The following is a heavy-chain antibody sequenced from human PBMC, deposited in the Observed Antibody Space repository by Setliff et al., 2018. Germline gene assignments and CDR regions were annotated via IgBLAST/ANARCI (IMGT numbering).Heavy chain of an antibody. J-gene: IGHJ4*02. CDR1: GYTFTDKA. Sequence: GASVKVSCKASGYTFTDKAIHWVRQAPGQRLEWMGWNHAGNGITEYSQDFQGRVSITRDTSASTAYMELRSLTSEDMAVYYCARSTDSNGYYGLDSWGQGTLVTVSS. V-gene: IGHV1-3*02. D-gene: IGHD3-22*01. CDR3: ARSTDSNGYYGLDS. CDR2: NHAGNGIT.